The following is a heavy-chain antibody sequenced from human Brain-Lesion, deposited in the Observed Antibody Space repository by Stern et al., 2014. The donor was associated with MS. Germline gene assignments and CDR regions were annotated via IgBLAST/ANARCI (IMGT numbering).Heavy chain of an antibody. CDR1: GGSVGSGSYD. Sequence: VQLVESGPGLVKPSQTLSLTCTVSGGSVGSGSYDWSWIRQPAGKGLEWIGRIYTTGSTYYNPSLKCRVSISIDTSKNQFSLKLTSVTAADTAVYYCARDKEDTNMAFRYFDNWGQGTLVTVSS. V-gene: IGHV4-61*02. D-gene: IGHD5-18*01. CDR3: ARDKEDTNMAFRYFDN. CDR2: IYTTGST. J-gene: IGHJ4*02.